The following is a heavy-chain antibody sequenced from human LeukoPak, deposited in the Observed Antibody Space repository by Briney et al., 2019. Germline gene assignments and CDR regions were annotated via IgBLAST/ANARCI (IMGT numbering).Heavy chain of an antibody. CDR3: ARGGKWIVGAISDDY. J-gene: IGHJ4*02. D-gene: IGHD1-26*01. CDR1: GYTFTSYD. CDR2: MNPNSGNT. Sequence: ASVKVSCKASGYTFTSYDINWVRQATGQGLEWMGWMNPNSGNTGYAQKFQGRVTITRNTSISTAYMELSSLRSDDTAVYYCARGGKWIVGAISDDYWGQGTLVTVSS. V-gene: IGHV1-8*03.